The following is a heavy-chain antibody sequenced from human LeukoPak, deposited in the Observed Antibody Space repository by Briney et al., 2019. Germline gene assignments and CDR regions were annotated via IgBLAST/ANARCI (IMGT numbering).Heavy chain of an antibody. Sequence: GGSLRLSCAASGFTFSSYWMHWVRQAPGKGLVWVSRINTDGSSTSYADSVKGRFTISRDNSKNTLYLQMNSLRAEDTAVYYCARERLVPAAFDYWGQGTLVTVSS. CDR3: ARERLVPAAFDY. V-gene: IGHV3-74*01. J-gene: IGHJ4*02. CDR1: GFTFSSYW. CDR2: INTDGSST. D-gene: IGHD2-2*01.